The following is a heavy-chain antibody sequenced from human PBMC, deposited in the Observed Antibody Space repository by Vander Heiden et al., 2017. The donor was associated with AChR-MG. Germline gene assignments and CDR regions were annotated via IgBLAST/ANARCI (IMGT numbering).Heavy chain of an antibody. J-gene: IGHJ4*02. D-gene: IGHD3-22*01. CDR3: ARGAGPVYYYDSSGYWVDY. CDR1: GYTFTSYA. V-gene: IGHV7-4-1*02. Sequence: QVQLVQSGSELKKPGASVMVSCKASGYTFTSYAMNWVRQAPGQGLEWMGWINTNTGNPTYAQGFTGRFVFSLDTSVSTAYLQISSLKAEDTAVYYCARGAGPVYYYDSSGYWVDYWGQGTLVTVSS. CDR2: INTNTGNP.